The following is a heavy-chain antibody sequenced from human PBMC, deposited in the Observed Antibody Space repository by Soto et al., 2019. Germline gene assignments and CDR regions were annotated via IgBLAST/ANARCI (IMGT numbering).Heavy chain of an antibody. J-gene: IGHJ4*02. CDR2: ISAYNGNT. V-gene: IGHV1-18*01. CDR3: ARAYVFGVVYRTFDY. CDR1: GYTFTSYG. Sequence: ASVKVSCKASGYTFTSYGISWVRQAPGQGLEWMGWISAYNGNTNYAQKLQGRVTMTTDTSTSTAYMELRSLRSDDTAVYYCARAYVFGVVYRTFDYGGKGPRATVPS. D-gene: IGHD3-3*01.